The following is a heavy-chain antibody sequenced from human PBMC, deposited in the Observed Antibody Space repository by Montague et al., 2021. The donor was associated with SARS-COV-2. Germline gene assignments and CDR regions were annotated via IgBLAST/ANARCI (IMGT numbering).Heavy chain of an antibody. Sequence: TLSLTCTVSGGSISSGSYYWSWIRQPAGKGLEWIGRIYTSGTTDYSFSLKSRVTISVDTSKNTFSLNLTTVTAADTAVYYGARADSVGGAHLDNWGQGSLVTVSS. CDR3: ARADSVGGAHLDN. V-gene: IGHV4-61*02. CDR1: GGSISSGSYY. J-gene: IGHJ4*02. CDR2: IYTSGTT. D-gene: IGHD2-15*01.